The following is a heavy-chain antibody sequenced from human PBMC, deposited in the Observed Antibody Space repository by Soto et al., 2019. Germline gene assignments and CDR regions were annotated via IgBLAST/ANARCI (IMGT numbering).Heavy chain of an antibody. D-gene: IGHD5-12*01. Sequence: SETLSLTCTVSGGSISSYYWSWIRQPPGKGLEWIGYIYDSGSTNYNPSLKSRVTISVDTSKNQFSLKLSSVTAADTAVYYCARTRYSGYDHYFDYWGQGTLVTVSS. J-gene: IGHJ4*02. CDR1: GGSISSYY. V-gene: IGHV4-59*08. CDR3: ARTRYSGYDHYFDY. CDR2: IYDSGST.